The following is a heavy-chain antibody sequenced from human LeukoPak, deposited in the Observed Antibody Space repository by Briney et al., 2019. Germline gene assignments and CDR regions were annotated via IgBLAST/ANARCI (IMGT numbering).Heavy chain of an antibody. Sequence: PGGPLRLSCVASGFSFREYAKSWVRHAPGKGRGGVLAICDGGLSTYQAHSVRGRFTISRDNSKNTLYLQMNSLRAEDTAVYYCAKVSRYSGYEDYGMDVWGKGTTVTVSS. J-gene: IGHJ6*04. CDR3: AKVSRYSGYEDYGMDV. CDR1: GFSFREYA. D-gene: IGHD5-12*01. CDR2: ICDGGLST. V-gene: IGHV3-23*01.